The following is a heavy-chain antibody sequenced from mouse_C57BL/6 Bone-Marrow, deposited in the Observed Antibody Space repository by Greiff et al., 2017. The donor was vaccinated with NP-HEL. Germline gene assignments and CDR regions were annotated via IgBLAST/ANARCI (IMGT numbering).Heavy chain of an antibody. V-gene: IGHV1-55*01. CDR3: VTTDDWYIDV. D-gene: IGHD1-1*01. J-gene: IGHJ1*03. CDR1: GYTFTSYW. Sequence: VQLQQPGADLVKPGASVKLSCKASGYTFTSYWMHWVKQRPGQGLEWIGDIYPGSGSTNYNEKFKSKATLTVDTSSSTAYMQLSSLTSEDSAVYYCVTTDDWYIDVWCTGTTVTVSS. CDR2: IYPGSGST.